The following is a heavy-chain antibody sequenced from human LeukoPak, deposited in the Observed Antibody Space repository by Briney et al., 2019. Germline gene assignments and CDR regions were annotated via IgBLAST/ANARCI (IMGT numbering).Heavy chain of an antibody. D-gene: IGHD6-6*01. CDR3: ARDSEQLALDY. Sequence: GGSLRFSCAASGFTFSSYEMNWVRQAPGKGREWVSYISSSGSTIYYADSVKGRFTISRDNAKNSLYLQMNSLRAEDTAVYYCARDSEQLALDYWGQGTLVTVSS. CDR2: ISSSGSTI. V-gene: IGHV3-48*03. J-gene: IGHJ4*02. CDR1: GFTFSSYE.